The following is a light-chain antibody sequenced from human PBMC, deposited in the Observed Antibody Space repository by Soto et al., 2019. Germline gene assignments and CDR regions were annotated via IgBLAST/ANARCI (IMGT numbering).Light chain of an antibody. CDR1: SSNIGAPYN. J-gene: IGLJ3*02. V-gene: IGLV1-40*01. CDR2: ANS. CDR3: QSFDFSLSGV. Sequence: QSVLTQPPSVSGAPGQRVTISCTGSSSNIGAPYNVHWYQKHPGTAPKLLIYANSNRPSGVPDRFSGSKSGTSASLAITGLQAEDEADYYGQSFDFSLSGVFGGGTKLTVL.